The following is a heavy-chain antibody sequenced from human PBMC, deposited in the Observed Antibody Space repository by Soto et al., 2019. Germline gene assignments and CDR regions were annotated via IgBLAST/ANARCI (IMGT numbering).Heavy chain of an antibody. D-gene: IGHD5-12*01. CDR2: ISYDGSNK. V-gene: IGHV3-30-3*01. CDR1: GFTFSSYA. J-gene: IGHJ6*02. Sequence: PGGSLRLSCAASGFTFSSYAMHWVRQAPGKGLEWVAVISYDGSNKYYADSVKGRFTISRDNSKNTLYLQMNSLRAEDTAVYYCASGGGGYEPNYYYYGMDVWGQGTTVTVSS. CDR3: ASGGGGYEPNYYYYGMDV.